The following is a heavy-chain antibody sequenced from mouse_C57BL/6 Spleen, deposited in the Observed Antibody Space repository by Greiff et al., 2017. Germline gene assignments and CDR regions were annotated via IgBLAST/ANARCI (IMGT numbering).Heavy chain of an antibody. D-gene: IGHD2-3*01. CDR1: GYSFTGYF. V-gene: IGHV1-20*01. Sequence: VQLQQSGPELVKPGDSVKISCKASGYSFTGYFMNWVMQSHGKSLEWIGRINPYNGDTFYNQKFKGKATLTVDKSSSTAHMELRSLTSEDSAVYYCARVGDGYYVKNYYAMDYWGQGTSVTVSS. CDR3: ARVGDGYYVKNYYAMDY. CDR2: INPYNGDT. J-gene: IGHJ4*01.